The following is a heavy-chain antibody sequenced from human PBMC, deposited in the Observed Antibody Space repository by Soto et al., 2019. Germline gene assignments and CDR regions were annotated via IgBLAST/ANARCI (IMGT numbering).Heavy chain of an antibody. V-gene: IGHV4-30-4*01. D-gene: IGHD6-13*01. Sequence: SETLSLTCTVSGVSISSGDYYWSWIRQTPGKGLEWIGYIYYSENTYYNPSLKSRVTISVDTSKNQFSLKLNSVTAADTAVYYCASRHSSPYFDYWGQGTLVTVSS. CDR1: GVSISSGDYY. J-gene: IGHJ4*02. CDR3: ASRHSSPYFDY. CDR2: IYYSENT.